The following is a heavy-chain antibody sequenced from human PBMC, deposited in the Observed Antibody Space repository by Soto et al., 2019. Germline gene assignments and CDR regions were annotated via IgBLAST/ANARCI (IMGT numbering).Heavy chain of an antibody. Sequence: QVQLVESGGGVVQPGRSLRLSCAASGFTFSSYAMHWVRQAPGKGLEWVAVISYDGSNKYYADSVKGRFTISRENSKNTLYLQMNSLRAEDTAVYYCARVRDQLLFYYYYGMDVWGQGTTVTVSS. CDR1: GFTFSSYA. D-gene: IGHD2-2*01. CDR2: ISYDGSNK. J-gene: IGHJ6*02. V-gene: IGHV3-30-3*01. CDR3: ARVRDQLLFYYYYGMDV.